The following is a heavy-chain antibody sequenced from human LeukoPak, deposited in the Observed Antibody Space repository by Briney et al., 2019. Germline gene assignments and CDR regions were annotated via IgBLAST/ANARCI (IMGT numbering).Heavy chain of an antibody. D-gene: IGHD3-22*01. J-gene: IGHJ6*03. CDR2: IHHRGTV. CDR3: ARVTQYDTSAYSRNYYYVDV. V-gene: IGHV4-39*06. CDR1: DGSISGTNYY. Sequence: PSETLSLTCTVSDGSISGTNYYWAWFRQPPGKGPEWTGNIHHRGTVYYNPSLKSRVTISVDTSKNQFPLNLMSVTAADTAVCFRARVTQYDTSAYSRNYYYVDVWGKGTTVTVSS.